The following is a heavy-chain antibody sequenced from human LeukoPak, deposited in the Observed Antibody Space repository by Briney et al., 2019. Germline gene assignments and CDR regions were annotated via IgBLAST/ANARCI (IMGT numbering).Heavy chain of an antibody. Sequence: GASVKVSCTASGYTFTSYAMNWVRQAPGQGLEWMGWINTNTGNPTYAQGFTGRFVFSLDASVSTAYLQISSLKAEDTAVYYCATPEDYGGKSGWGQGTLVTVSS. V-gene: IGHV7-4-1*02. D-gene: IGHD4-23*01. CDR3: ATPEDYGGKSG. CDR2: INTNTGNP. CDR1: GYTFTSYA. J-gene: IGHJ4*02.